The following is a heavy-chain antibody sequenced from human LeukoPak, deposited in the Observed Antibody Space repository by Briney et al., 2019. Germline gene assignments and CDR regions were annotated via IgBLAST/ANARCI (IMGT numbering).Heavy chain of an antibody. J-gene: IGHJ4*02. Sequence: ASVKLSCKVSGYTLTELSMHWVRQAPGNGHGWMGGFDPEDGETIYAQTFQGRVTMTEDTSTVTAYMELSSLRSEDTAVYYCATDPAYCGGDCYWVYWGQGTLVTVSS. CDR3: ATDPAYCGGDCYWVY. CDR1: GYTLTELS. D-gene: IGHD2-21*01. V-gene: IGHV1-24*01. CDR2: FDPEDGET.